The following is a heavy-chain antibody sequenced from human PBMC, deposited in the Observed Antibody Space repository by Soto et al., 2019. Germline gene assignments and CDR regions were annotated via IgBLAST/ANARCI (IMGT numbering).Heavy chain of an antibody. Sequence: GGSLRLSCAASGFTFSSYSVNWVRQAPGKGLEWVSYISSSSSTIYYADSVRGRFTYSRDKAKNSLYLQMNSLRDEDTAVYYCARDTYYYGSSGPPVEYGMDVWGQGTTVTVSS. D-gene: IGHD3-22*01. J-gene: IGHJ6*02. CDR3: ARDTYYYGSSGPPVEYGMDV. CDR1: GFTFSSYS. V-gene: IGHV3-48*02. CDR2: ISSSSSTI.